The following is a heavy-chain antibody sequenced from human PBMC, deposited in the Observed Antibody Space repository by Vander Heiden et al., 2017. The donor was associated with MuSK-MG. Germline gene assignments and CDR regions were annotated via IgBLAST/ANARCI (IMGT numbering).Heavy chain of an antibody. CDR1: GFTFQEYA. CDR2: VASRAYGGAP. V-gene: IGHV3-49*03. Sequence: EVQLMESGGGLVQPGRSLRLSCTGSGFTFQEYALSWLRQAPGKGLELVGFVASRAYGGAPKYAASVRDRFTISRDDSKSIAYLDVNSLESEDTAVYYCTRFNGYYFEPDPYYYDYCGPGTLVTVSS. CDR3: TRFNGYYFEPDPYYYDY. J-gene: IGHJ4*02. D-gene: IGHD1-1*01.